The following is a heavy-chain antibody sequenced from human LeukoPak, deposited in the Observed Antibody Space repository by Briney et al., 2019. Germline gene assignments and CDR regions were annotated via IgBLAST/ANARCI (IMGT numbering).Heavy chain of an antibody. D-gene: IGHD3-10*02. V-gene: IGHV4-59*01. CDR2: IYYSGNT. CDR1: GGSISPYY. Sequence: SETLSLTCTVSGGSISPYYWSWIRQPPGKGLEWLGYIYYSGNTDYNPSLKSRVAISVDTSKNQFSLKLSSVTAADTAVYYCARSTGTTMFIDYWGQGTLVSISS. CDR3: ARSTGTTMFIDY. J-gene: IGHJ4*02.